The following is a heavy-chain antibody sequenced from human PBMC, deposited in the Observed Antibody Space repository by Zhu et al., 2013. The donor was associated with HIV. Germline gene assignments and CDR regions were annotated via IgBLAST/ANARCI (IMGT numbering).Heavy chain of an antibody. CDR1: GYTFTGYY. Sequence: QVQLVQSGAEVKKPGASVTVSCKASGYTFTGYYLHWVRQAPGQGLEWMGWINPNNGGPTYAQNFQGRITLTRDTSINTAYMELSRLRSDDTAVYYCARGDVVRFLEWKFDYWGQGALVTVSS. V-gene: IGHV1-2*02. D-gene: IGHD3-3*01. J-gene: IGHJ4*02. CDR3: ARGDVVRFLEWKFDY. CDR2: INPNNGGP.